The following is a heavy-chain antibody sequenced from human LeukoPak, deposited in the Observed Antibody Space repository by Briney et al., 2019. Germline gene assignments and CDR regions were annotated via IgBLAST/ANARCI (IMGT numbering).Heavy chain of an antibody. V-gene: IGHV1-69*06. J-gene: IGHJ3*02. Sequence: SVKVSCKASGGTFSSYAISWVRQAPGQGLEWMGGIIPIFGTASYAQKFQGRVTITADKSTSTAYMELSSLRSEDTAVYYCARELTTVVTDDAFDIWGQGTMVTVSS. CDR3: ARELTTVVTDDAFDI. CDR2: IIPIFGTA. D-gene: IGHD4-23*01. CDR1: GGTFSSYA.